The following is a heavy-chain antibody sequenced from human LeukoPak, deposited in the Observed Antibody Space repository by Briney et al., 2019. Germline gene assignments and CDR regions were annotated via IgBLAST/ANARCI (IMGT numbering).Heavy chain of an antibody. CDR2: ISSSGSTI. D-gene: IGHD3-10*01. CDR1: GFTFSDYY. Sequence: GGSLRLSCAASGFTFSDYYMSWIRQAPGKGLEWVSYISSSGSTIYYADSVKGRFTISRDNAKNSLYLQMNSLRAEDTAVYYCARSITMVRGVPLPYYFDYWGQGTLITVSS. J-gene: IGHJ4*02. V-gene: IGHV3-11*01. CDR3: ARSITMVRGVPLPYYFDY.